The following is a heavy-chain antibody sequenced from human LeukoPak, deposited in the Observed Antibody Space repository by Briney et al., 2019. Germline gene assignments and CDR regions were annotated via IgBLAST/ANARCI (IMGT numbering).Heavy chain of an antibody. Sequence: GGSLRLSYAASGFTFSSYEMNWVRQAPGKGLEWVSGISGSGGSTYYTDSVKGRFTISRDNSKNTLYLQMNSLRAEDTAVYYCAKFVRYYYCMDVWGKGTTVTISS. CDR1: GFTFSSYE. J-gene: IGHJ6*03. CDR3: AKFVRYYYCMDV. CDR2: ISGSGGST. D-gene: IGHD2-21*01. V-gene: IGHV3-23*01.